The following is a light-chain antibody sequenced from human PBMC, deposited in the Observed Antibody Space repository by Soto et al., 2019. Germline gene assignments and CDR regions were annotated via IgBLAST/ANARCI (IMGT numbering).Light chain of an antibody. J-gene: IGLJ1*01. CDR3: SSYTSSSTPYV. Sequence: QSVLTQPASVSGSPGHSITISCTGISSDVGGYNYVSWYQQHPGRAPKLMIYDVSNRPSGVSNRFSGSKSGNTASLTISGLQAEDEADYYCSSYTSSSTPYVFGTGTKVTVL. CDR1: SSDVGGYNY. V-gene: IGLV2-14*01. CDR2: DVS.